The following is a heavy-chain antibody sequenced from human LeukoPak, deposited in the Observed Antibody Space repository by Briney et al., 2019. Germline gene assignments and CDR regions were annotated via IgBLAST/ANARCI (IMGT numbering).Heavy chain of an antibody. CDR3: ARGRFYGFSGDS. CDR2: IYYSGSA. Sequence: SETLSLTCTVSGGSISSSNYYWGWIRQPPGKGLEWIGSIYYSGSASYNPSLKSRVTISVDTSKNQFSLRLSSVTAADTAVYYCARGRFYGFSGDSWGQGSLVTVSS. CDR1: GGSISSSNYY. J-gene: IGHJ4*02. D-gene: IGHD3-10*01. V-gene: IGHV4-39*07.